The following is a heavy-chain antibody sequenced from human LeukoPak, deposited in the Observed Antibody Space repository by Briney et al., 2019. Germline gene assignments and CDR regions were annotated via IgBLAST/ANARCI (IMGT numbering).Heavy chain of an antibody. CDR3: ARGSSDYYLTKDY. D-gene: IGHD3-22*01. CDR2: IKPKSGGT. V-gene: IGHV1-2*02. CDR1: GYTFTDYF. J-gene: IGHJ4*02. Sequence: ASVKVSCKASGYTFTDYFIHWVRQAPGQGPEGMGWIKPKSGGTNYAQKFQARVTMTKDTSISTVYMDLSRLTSDDTAVYYCARGSSDYYLTKDYWGQGTLVTVSS.